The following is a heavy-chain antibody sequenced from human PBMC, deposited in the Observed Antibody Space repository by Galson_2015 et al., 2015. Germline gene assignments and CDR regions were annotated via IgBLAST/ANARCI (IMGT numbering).Heavy chain of an antibody. J-gene: IGHJ3*02. CDR3: AKEGDSSGWWGAFDI. CDR1: GFTFSSYG. V-gene: IGHV3-30*18. CDR2: ISYDGSNK. Sequence: SLRLSCAASGFTFSSYGMHWVRQAPGKGLEWVAVISYDGSNKYYADSVKGRFTISRDNSKNTLYLQMNSLRAEDTAVYYCAKEGDSSGWWGAFDIWGRGTMGTVSS. D-gene: IGHD6-19*01.